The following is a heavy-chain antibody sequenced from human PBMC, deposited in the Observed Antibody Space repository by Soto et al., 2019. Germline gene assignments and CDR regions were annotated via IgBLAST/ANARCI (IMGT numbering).Heavy chain of an antibody. CDR2: INPNGGIT. D-gene: IGHD5-18*01. CDR3: ATSVNSAMAFDY. Sequence: GASVKVSCKSSGYTFTHNYIHSVRQAPGQGLEWMGIINPNGGITTYAQKFRAGFTMTRDTSTSTVYLELSSLRSEDSAIYYCATSVNSAMAFDYWGQGTLVTVSS. CDR1: GYTFTHNY. V-gene: IGHV1-46*01. J-gene: IGHJ4*02.